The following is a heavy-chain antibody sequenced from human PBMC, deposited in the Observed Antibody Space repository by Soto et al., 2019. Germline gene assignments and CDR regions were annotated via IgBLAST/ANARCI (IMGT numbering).Heavy chain of an antibody. V-gene: IGHV1-69*01. CDR2: IIPIFGTA. Sequence: QVQLVQSGAEVKKPGSSVKVSCKASGGTFSSYAISWVRQAPGQGLEWMGGIIPIFGTANYAQKFQGRVTITADEPTSTAYMELSSLRSEDTAVYYCAQSLGIVVVTTARNWFDPWGQRTLVTVSS. CDR1: GGTFSSYA. J-gene: IGHJ5*02. CDR3: AQSLGIVVVTTARNWFDP. D-gene: IGHD3-22*01.